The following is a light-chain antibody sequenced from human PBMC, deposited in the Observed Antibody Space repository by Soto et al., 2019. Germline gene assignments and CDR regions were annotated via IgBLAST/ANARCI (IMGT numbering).Light chain of an antibody. CDR3: QQYYSPPYT. CDR1: QSVSSSY. J-gene: IGKJ2*01. CDR2: GAS. Sequence: EIVLTQSPGTLSLSPGERATLSCRASQSVSSSYLAWYQQKPGQAPRLLIYGASSRATGIPDRFSGSGSGTDFTLTINSLQAEDVALYYCQQYYSPPYTFGQGTKLAI. V-gene: IGKV3-20*01.